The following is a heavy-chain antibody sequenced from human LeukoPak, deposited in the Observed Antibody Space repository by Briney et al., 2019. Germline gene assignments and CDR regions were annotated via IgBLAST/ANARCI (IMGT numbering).Heavy chain of an antibody. CDR3: ARLRGEGVDLDY. J-gene: IGHJ4*02. V-gene: IGHV5-51*01. CDR1: GSIFTSYW. Sequence: PGASLQISCKGSGSIFTSYWIGWVRQLPGKGLEWMGIIYPGDSDTRYSPSFQGQVTISADKSISTAYLQWSSLKASDTAMYYCARLRGEGVDLDYWGQGTLVTVSS. CDR2: IYPGDSDT. D-gene: IGHD3-10*01.